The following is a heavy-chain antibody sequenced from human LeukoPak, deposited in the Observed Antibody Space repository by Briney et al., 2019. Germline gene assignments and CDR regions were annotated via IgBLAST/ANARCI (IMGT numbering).Heavy chain of an antibody. CDR3: AKDSRWRSLGLPDY. V-gene: IGHV3-30*18. CDR2: ISYDGSNK. CDR1: GFTFSSYG. D-gene: IGHD3-16*01. J-gene: IGHJ4*02. Sequence: GRSLRLSCAASGFTFSSYGMHWVRQAPGKGLEWVAVISYDGSNKYYADSVKGRFTISRDNSKNSLYLQMNSLRAEDTAVYYCAKDSRWRSLGLPDYWGQGTLVTVSS.